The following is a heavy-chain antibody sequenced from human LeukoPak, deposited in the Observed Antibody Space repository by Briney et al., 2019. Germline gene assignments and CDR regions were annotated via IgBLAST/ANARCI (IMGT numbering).Heavy chain of an antibody. CDR2: IHPEGNEK. D-gene: IGHD1-1*01. V-gene: IGHV3-7*04. J-gene: IGHJ4*02. CDR3: ARGDDFSGDH. CDR1: GFTFSNFW. Sequence: GGSLRLSCAVSGFTFSNFWMSWVRQAPGRGLEWVANIHPEGNEKYHVESVKGRFTISRDNAKNLLFLQMNGLRVEDTAVYYCARGDDFSGDHWGQGTLVTVSS.